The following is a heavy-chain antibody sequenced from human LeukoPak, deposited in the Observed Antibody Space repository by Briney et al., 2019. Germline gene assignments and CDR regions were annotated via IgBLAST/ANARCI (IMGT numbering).Heavy chain of an antibody. Sequence: MASETLSLTCSVSGGSISSGDDDWSWMRQGPEKGLEWIGFIDYSGSVVVNASLKSRLACSVDSSVNQFSLTLTSVTAADTAVYYRGRGGRFCAAGSCYPNCFAPWGQGTLVTVSP. V-gene: IGHV4-30-4*01. CDR1: GGSISSGDDD. J-gene: IGHJ5*02. CDR3: GRGGRFCAAGSCYPNCFAP. CDR2: IDYSGSV. D-gene: IGHD2-15*01.